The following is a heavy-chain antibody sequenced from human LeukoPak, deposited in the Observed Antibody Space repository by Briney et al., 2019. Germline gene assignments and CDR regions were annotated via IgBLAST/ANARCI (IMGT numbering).Heavy chain of an antibody. V-gene: IGHV1-46*01. CDR3: ALSPPYREPIDY. Sequence: ASVKVSCKASGYTFTSYYMHWVRQAPGQGLEWMGIINPSGGSTSYAQKFQGRVTMTRDTSTSTVCMELSSLRSEDTAVYYCALSPPYREPIDYWGQGTLVTVSS. J-gene: IGHJ4*02. CDR1: GYTFTSYY. D-gene: IGHD1-14*01. CDR2: INPSGGST.